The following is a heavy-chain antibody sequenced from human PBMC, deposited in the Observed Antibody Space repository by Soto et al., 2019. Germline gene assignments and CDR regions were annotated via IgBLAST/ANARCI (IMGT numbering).Heavy chain of an antibody. CDR3: ARGGRIVDTGIGYYYYHAMDV. D-gene: IGHD5-18*01. J-gene: IGHJ6*02. CDR1: GYTFTSYY. V-gene: IGHV1-46*01. CDR2: FNPTGDTA. Sequence: ASVKVSCKASGYTFTSYYIHWVRQAPGQGLEWMGIFNPTGDTASYAQKLQGRITMTRDTSTGTAYMELGSLRSEDTAVYYCARGGRIVDTGIGYYYYHAMDVWGQGTTVTVSS.